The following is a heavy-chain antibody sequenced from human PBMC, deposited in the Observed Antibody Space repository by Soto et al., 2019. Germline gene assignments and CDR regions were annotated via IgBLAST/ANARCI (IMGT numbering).Heavy chain of an antibody. CDR2: ISGSGGST. CDR1: GFTFGSYA. Sequence: GGSLRLSCAASGFTFGSYAMSWVRQAPGKGLEWVSAISGSGGSTYYADSVKGRFTISRDNSKNTLYLQMNSLRAEDTAVYYCAYWNRDSSSSGEYNWFDPWGQGTLVTAPQ. CDR3: AYWNRDSSSSGEYNWFDP. V-gene: IGHV3-23*01. J-gene: IGHJ5*02. D-gene: IGHD6-6*01.